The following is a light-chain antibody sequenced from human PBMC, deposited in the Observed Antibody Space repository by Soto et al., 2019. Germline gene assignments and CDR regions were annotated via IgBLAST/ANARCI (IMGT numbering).Light chain of an antibody. J-gene: IGKJ1*01. CDR3: QQSYSAPPWT. CDR2: AAS. V-gene: IGKV1-39*01. Sequence: DIQTTQSTSSLSAFVGDRVTITCRTSDNIAKYLNWYQQKPGQVPKLLIVAASRLQSGVPTRFSGSGSGTDFTLTINNLQPEDFATYFCQQSYSAPPWTFGQGTKVEVK. CDR1: DNIAKY.